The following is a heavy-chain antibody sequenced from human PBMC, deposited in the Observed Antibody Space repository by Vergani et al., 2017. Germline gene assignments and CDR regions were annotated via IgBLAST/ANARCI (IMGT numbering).Heavy chain of an antibody. CDR2: INWHGGST. Sequence: EVQLVESGGGVVRPGGSLRLSCAASGFTFDDYGMSWVRQAPGKGLEWVSGINWHGGSTGYADSVKGRFTISRDNAKNSLYLQMNSLRAEDTALYYCSRYCNSATGGDNPRVQNYGMDVWGQGSTVTVSS. D-gene: IGHD2/OR15-2a*01. CDR3: SRYCNSATGGDNPRVQNYGMDV. J-gene: IGHJ6*02. CDR1: GFTFDDYG. V-gene: IGHV3-20*04.